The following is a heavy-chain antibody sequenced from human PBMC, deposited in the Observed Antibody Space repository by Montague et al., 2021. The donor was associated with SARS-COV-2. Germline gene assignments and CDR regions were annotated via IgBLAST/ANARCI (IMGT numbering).Heavy chain of an antibody. D-gene: IGHD3-22*01. Sequence: SETLSLTCTVSGGSISSYYWGWIRQPPGKGLEWIGYIYYSGSTNYNPSLKSRVTISVDTSKNQFSLKLSSVTAADTAVYYCARDSHYYDSSGHFDYWGQGTLGTVSS. CDR2: IYYSGST. V-gene: IGHV4-59*13. CDR1: GGSISSYY. J-gene: IGHJ4*02. CDR3: ARDSHYYDSSGHFDY.